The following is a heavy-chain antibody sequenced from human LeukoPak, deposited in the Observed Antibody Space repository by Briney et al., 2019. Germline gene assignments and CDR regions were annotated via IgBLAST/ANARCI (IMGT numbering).Heavy chain of an antibody. CDR2: FDPEDGET. D-gene: IGHD6-13*01. CDR3: ATVLGSSWYESRYYFDY. Sequence: ASVKVSCKVSGYTLTELSMHWVRQAPGKGLEWMGGFDPEDGETIYAQKFRGRVTMTEDTSTDTAYMELSSLRSEDTAVYYCATVLGSSWYESRYYFDYWGQGTLVTVSS. V-gene: IGHV1-24*01. CDR1: GYTLTELS. J-gene: IGHJ4*02.